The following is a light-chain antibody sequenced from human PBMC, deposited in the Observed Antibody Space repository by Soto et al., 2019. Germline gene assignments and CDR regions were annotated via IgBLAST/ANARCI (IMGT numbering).Light chain of an antibody. J-gene: IGKJ2*01. Sequence: DIQMTQSPSSLSASVGDRVTITCRASQSISSYLNWYQQKPGKAPKLLIYAASSLQSGVPSRFSGSGSGTDFTLTISSPQPEDFATYYCQQSYSTPYTFGQGTKQEIK. V-gene: IGKV1-39*01. CDR3: QQSYSTPYT. CDR1: QSISSY. CDR2: AAS.